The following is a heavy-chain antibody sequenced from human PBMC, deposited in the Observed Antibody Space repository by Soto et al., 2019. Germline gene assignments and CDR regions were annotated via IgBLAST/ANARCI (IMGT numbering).Heavy chain of an antibody. CDR2: IKQDGSQK. J-gene: IGHJ3*02. CDR3: ARGDYYDTSGPFSDAFDI. CDR1: GFTFSNYW. Sequence: PGGSLRLSCAASGFTFSNYWMSWVRQAPGKGLEWVANIKQDGSQKWYVDSVKGRFTISRDNAKKSLYLQMSSLRVEDTAVYYCARGDYYDTSGPFSDAFDIWGRGTMVTVSS. D-gene: IGHD3-22*01. V-gene: IGHV3-7*04.